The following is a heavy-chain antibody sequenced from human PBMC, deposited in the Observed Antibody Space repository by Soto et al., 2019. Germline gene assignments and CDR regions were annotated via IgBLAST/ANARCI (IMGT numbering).Heavy chain of an antibody. J-gene: IGHJ6*02. CDR1: GGTFSSYT. CDR2: IIPILGIA. D-gene: IGHD1-7*01. CDR3: ARDLLLPGTTNYGMDV. Sequence: GASVKVSCKASGGTFSSYTISWVRQAPGQGLEWMGRIIPILGIANYAQKFQGRVTITADESTSTAYMELSSLRSEDTAVYYCARDLLLPGTTNYGMDVWGQGTTVTVSS. V-gene: IGHV1-69*04.